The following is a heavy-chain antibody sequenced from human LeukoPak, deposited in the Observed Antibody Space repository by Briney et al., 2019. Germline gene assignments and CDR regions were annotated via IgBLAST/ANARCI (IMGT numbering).Heavy chain of an antibody. CDR1: GYTFIGYY. CDR3: ARGRVSSAYDPAGY. J-gene: IGHJ4*02. D-gene: IGHD5-12*01. Sequence: ASVKVSCKASGYTFIGYYIHWVRRAPGQGLEWMGWINPDSGGTNYAQKFQDRVTMTRDTSISTVYMEFIRLRSDDTAVFYCARGRVSSAYDPAGYWGQGTLVIVSS. V-gene: IGHV1-2*02. CDR2: INPDSGGT.